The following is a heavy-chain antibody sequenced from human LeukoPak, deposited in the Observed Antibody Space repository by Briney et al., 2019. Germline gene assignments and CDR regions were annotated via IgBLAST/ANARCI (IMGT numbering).Heavy chain of an antibody. D-gene: IGHD2-2*01. CDR2: IVPILGIA. V-gene: IGHV1-69*04. Sequence: ASVKVSCKASGGTFSSYAISWVRQAPGQGLEWMGRIVPILGIANYAQKFQGRVTITADKSTSTAYMELSSLRSEDTAVYYCARVYEDIVVVPAAAGDLRERYNWFDPWGQGTLVTVSS. CDR1: GGTFSSYA. J-gene: IGHJ5*02. CDR3: ARVYEDIVVVPAAAGDLRERYNWFDP.